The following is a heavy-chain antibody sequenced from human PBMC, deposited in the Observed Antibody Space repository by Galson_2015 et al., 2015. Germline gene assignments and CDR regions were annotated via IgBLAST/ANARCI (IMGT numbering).Heavy chain of an antibody. J-gene: IGHJ1*01. CDR1: GFTFSNYA. CDR3: AREDCSDSSCSPPGGS. CDR2: ISYDGSEK. D-gene: IGHD2-15*01. Sequence: SLRLSCAASGFTFSNYAIHWVRQAPGKGLQWVAVISYDGSEKEYVDSVKGRFTISRDNSKNTLYLQMKSLTADDTGVYYCAREDCSDSSCSPPGGSWGQGTLVTVSS. V-gene: IGHV3-33*01.